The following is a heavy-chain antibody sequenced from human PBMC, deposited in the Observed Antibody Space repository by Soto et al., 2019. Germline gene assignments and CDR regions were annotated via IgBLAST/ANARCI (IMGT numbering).Heavy chain of an antibody. J-gene: IGHJ4*02. Sequence: EVQLVESGGGLVQPGGSVRLSCVASGFTFSTDSMNWVRQAPGKGLEWVAHISTSGATRYYADSVKGRFTISRDNAKTSLYLQMDSLRKEDTAVYYCARFFGSGFDYWGQGTLVTVSS. CDR2: ISTSGATR. V-gene: IGHV3-48*02. CDR3: ARFFGSGFDY. D-gene: IGHD6-19*01. CDR1: GFTFSTDS.